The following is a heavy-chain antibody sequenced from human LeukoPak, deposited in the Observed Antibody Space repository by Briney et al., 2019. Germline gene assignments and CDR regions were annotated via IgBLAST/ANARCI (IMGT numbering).Heavy chain of an antibody. D-gene: IGHD3-9*01. V-gene: IGHV4-59*01. Sequence: PSETLSLTCTVSGGSISDYYWSWIRQPPGKGLEWIGYINYSGNTNYNPSLKSRVTISVDTSKNQFSLRLTSVTAADTAIYYCARSRNYDTTGYNPTNYFDSWGQGALVTVSS. CDR1: GGSISDYY. CDR3: ARSRNYDTTGYNPTNYFDS. J-gene: IGHJ4*02. CDR2: INYSGNT.